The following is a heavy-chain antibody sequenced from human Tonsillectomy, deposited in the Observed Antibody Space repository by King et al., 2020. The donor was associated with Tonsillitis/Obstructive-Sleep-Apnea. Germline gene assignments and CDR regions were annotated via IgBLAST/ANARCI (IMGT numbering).Heavy chain of an antibody. J-gene: IGHJ4*02. Sequence: ESGGGVVQPGRSLRLSCAASGFTFRSYAMHWVRQAPGKGLEWVAVISFDGSNKYYADSVKGRFTISRDNSKNTVYLQMSSLRAEDTAVYYSARYLPIVVIPAAIKGGFDYWGQGTLVTVSS. D-gene: IGHD2-2*02. CDR1: GFTFRSYA. V-gene: IGHV3-30*04. CDR3: ARYLPIVVIPAAIKGGFDY. CDR2: ISFDGSNK.